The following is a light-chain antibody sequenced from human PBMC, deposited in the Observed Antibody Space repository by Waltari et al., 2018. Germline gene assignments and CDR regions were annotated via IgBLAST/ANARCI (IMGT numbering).Light chain of an antibody. CDR2: EVS. J-gene: IGLJ6*01. CDR3: CSYAGSSTFV. V-gene: IGLV2-23*02. CDR1: SSDVGSYNL. Sequence: QSALTQPASVSGSPGQSITISCTGTSSDVGSYNLVSWYQQHPGKAPKLMIYEVSKRPSWVSNRCSGSKSGNTASLTISGLQAEDEADYYCCSYAGSSTFVFGSGTKVTVL.